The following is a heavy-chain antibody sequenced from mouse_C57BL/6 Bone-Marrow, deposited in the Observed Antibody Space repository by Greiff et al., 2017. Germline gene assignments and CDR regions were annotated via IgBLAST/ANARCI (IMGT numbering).Heavy chain of an antibody. CDR2: ISSGSSTI. Sequence: EVLLVESGGGLVKPGGSLKLSCAASGFTFSDYGMHWVRQAPEKGLEWVAYISSGSSTIYYADTVKGRFTISRDNAKNTQFLHMTSLRSEDTAMYYCARGGFAYWGQGTLVTVSA. CDR3: ARGGFAY. V-gene: IGHV5-17*01. J-gene: IGHJ3*01. CDR1: GFTFSDYG.